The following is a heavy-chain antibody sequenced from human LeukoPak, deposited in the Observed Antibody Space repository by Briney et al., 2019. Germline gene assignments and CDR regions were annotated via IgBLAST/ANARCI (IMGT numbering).Heavy chain of an antibody. Sequence: GGSLRLSCAGSGFTFSDYGMFWVRQAPGKGLEWVALISYDGTKKYYADSVKGRFTISRDNSKNTLYLQMNILRAEDTAVYYCAGDPIYTFDGPEYFQHWGQGTLVTVSS. CDR3: AGDPIYTFDGPEYFQH. D-gene: IGHD2-2*02. J-gene: IGHJ1*01. CDR1: GFTFSDYG. CDR2: ISYDGTKK. V-gene: IGHV3-33*05.